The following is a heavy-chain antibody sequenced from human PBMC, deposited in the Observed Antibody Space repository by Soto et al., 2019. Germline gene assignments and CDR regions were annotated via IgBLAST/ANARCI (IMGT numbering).Heavy chain of an antibody. CDR1: GYTFTNYG. Sequence: QVQLAQSGGEVKKLGASLKVSCTASGYTFTNYGISWVRQAPGQGLEGMGWISPYNGPTNSAQKFKDRMSMTTDTSTATAYMELRSLRTDDTAVYYCARDHPFIVATMSIDFWGQGTLVSVSS. J-gene: IGHJ4*02. CDR3: ARDHPFIVATMSIDF. CDR2: ISPYNGPT. D-gene: IGHD5-12*01. V-gene: IGHV1-18*01.